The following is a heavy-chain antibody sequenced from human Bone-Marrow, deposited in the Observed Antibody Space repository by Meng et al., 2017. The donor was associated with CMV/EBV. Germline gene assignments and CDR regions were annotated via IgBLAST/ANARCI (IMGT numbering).Heavy chain of an antibody. CDR1: DYTITSYG. CDR2: INPNSGDT. V-gene: IGHV1-8*02. J-gene: IGHJ4*02. CDR3: ARGRIFGSY. D-gene: IGHD3-3*01. Sequence: ASVKVSCKASDYTITSYGISWVRQATGQGLEWMGRINPNSGDTGYAQKFQGRVTLTRKTSINTAYMELNNLRSEDTAVYYCARGRIFGSYWGQGTLVTVSS.